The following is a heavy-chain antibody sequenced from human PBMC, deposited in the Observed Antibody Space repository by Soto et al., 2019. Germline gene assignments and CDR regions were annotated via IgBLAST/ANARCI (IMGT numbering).Heavy chain of an antibody. CDR1: GDSVSSSSAA. J-gene: IGHJ6*02. CDR3: EGVVWFRGMDV. Sequence: SQTLSLTCDISGDSVSSSSAAWNWIRQSPSRGLEWLGRTYYRSKWIHEYTVSMESRITINPDTYKNQFSLHIYSVTPEDTAVYYCEGVVWFRGMDVWGQGTRVTVSS. D-gene: IGHD3-16*01. V-gene: IGHV6-1*01. CDR2: TYYRSKWIH.